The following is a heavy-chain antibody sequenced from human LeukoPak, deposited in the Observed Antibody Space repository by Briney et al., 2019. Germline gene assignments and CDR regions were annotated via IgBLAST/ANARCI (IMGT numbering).Heavy chain of an antibody. J-gene: IGHJ4*02. CDR2: INPSGGGT. CDR3: ARLNYDFWSGYPLPSDY. CDR1: GYTFTSYY. V-gene: IGHV1-46*01. Sequence: ASVKVSCKASGYTFTSYYMHWVRQAPGQGLEWMGIINPSGGGTSYAQKFQGRVTMTRDTSTSTVYMELSSLRSEDTAVYYCARLNYDFWSGYPLPSDYWGQGTLVTVSS. D-gene: IGHD3-3*01.